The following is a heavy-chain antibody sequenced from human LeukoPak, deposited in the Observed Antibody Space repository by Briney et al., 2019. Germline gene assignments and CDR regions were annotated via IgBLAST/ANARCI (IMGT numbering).Heavy chain of an antibody. CDR1: CVYIHSYY. Sequence: SETLSLTCTVSCVYIHSYYLSWIRQPPGKGLECLGYIYYSGSTNYNPSLKSRVTISVDTPNNRFSLKLTSVTAADTAVYYCASSGIAAAGTDNWFDPWGQGTLVTVSS. CDR3: ASSGIAAAGTDNWFDP. V-gene: IGHV4-59*01. D-gene: IGHD6-13*01. CDR2: IYYSGST. J-gene: IGHJ5*02.